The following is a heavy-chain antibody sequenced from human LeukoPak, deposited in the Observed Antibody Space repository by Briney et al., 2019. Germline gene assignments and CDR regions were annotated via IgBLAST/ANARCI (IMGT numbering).Heavy chain of an antibody. CDR2: IYGGGST. V-gene: IGHV3-53*01. Sequence: GGSLRLSCAASGFTVSSNYMSWVRQAPGKGLEWVSVIYGGGSTYYADSVKGRFTISRDNSKNTLYLQMNSLRAEDTAVYYCARGRDYDFWSGYQAYWGQGTLVTVSS. J-gene: IGHJ4*02. CDR1: GFTVSSNY. CDR3: ARGRDYDFWSGYQAY. D-gene: IGHD3-3*01.